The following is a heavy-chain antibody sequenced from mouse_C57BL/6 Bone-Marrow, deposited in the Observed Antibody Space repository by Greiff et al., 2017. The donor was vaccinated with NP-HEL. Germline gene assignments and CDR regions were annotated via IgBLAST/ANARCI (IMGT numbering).Heavy chain of an antibody. CDR1: GYAFSSYW. V-gene: IGHV1-80*01. J-gene: IGHJ1*03. CDR3: ARDYGSSPSYWYFDV. D-gene: IGHD1-1*01. Sequence: QVQLQQSGAELVKPGASVKISCQASGYAFSSYWMNWVKQRPGKGLEWDGQIYPGDGDTYYNGKFKGQATLTADKSSSTASMQHISRTSEDAAVYFCARDYGSSPSYWYFDVWGTGTTVTVSS. CDR2: IYPGDGDT.